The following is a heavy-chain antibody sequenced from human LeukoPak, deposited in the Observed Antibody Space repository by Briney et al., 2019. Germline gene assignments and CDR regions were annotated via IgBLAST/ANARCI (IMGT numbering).Heavy chain of an antibody. D-gene: IGHD5-18*01. CDR3: AKGWVHLWQSYYFDY. Sequence: GGSLRLSCAAPGFIVSTNYMSWVRQAPGKGLEWVSIIFGGGRTNYADSVKGRFTISRDNSENTLYLQMNSLRPEDTAVYYCAKGWVHLWQSYYFDYWGQGTLVTVSP. V-gene: IGHV3-66*01. J-gene: IGHJ4*02. CDR1: GFIVSTNY. CDR2: IFGGGRT.